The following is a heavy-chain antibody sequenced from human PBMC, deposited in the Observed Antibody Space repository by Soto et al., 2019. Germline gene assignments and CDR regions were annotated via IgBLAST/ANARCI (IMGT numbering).Heavy chain of an antibody. V-gene: IGHV1-2*04. CDR3: AIGAQQIEGPPIPNYDAFDI. CDR1: GYTFTGYY. Sequence: GASVKVSCKASGYTFTGYYMHWVRQAPGQGLEWMGWINPNSGGTNYAQKFQGWVTMTRDTSISTAYMELSRLRSDDTAVYYCAIGAQQIEGPPIPNYDAFDIWGQGTMVTVSS. J-gene: IGHJ3*02. D-gene: IGHD1-7*01. CDR2: INPNSGGT.